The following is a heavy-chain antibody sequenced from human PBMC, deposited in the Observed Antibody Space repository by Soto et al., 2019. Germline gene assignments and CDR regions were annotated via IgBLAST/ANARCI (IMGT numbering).Heavy chain of an antibody. J-gene: IGHJ4*02. Sequence: QVQLQQWGAGLLKPSETLSLTCAVYGGSFSGYYWSWIRQPPGKGLEWIGEINHSGSTNYNPSLKSRVTISVDTSKTQFSLKLSSVAAADTAVYYCARSRKWYYFDSWGQGTLVTVSS. V-gene: IGHV4-34*01. D-gene: IGHD2-15*01. CDR1: GGSFSGYY. CDR2: INHSGST. CDR3: ARSRKWYYFDS.